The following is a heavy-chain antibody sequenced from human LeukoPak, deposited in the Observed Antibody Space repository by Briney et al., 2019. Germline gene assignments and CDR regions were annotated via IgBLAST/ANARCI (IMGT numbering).Heavy chain of an antibody. J-gene: IGHJ4*02. D-gene: IGHD4-23*01. CDR2: ICAYNGNT. CDR1: GYTFTSYG. V-gene: IGHV1-18*01. CDR3: ARDLTFDYGGNLFDY. Sequence: ASVKVSCKASGYTFTSYGISWVRQAPGQGLEWMGWICAYNGNTNYAQKLQGRVTMTTDTSTSTAYMELRSLRSDDTAVYYCARDLTFDYGGNLFDYWGQGTLVTASS.